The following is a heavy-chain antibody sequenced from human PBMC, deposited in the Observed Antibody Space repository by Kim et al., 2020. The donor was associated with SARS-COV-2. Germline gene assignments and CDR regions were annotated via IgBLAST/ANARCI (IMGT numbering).Heavy chain of an antibody. J-gene: IGHJ5*02. Sequence: GGSLRLSCAASGFTFSSYAMHWVRQAPGKGLEYVSAISSNGGSTYYANSVKGRFTISRDNSKNTLYLQMGSLRAEDMAVYYCASDLSIANVPWGQGTLVTVSS. CDR1: GFTFSSYA. CDR2: ISSNGGST. V-gene: IGHV3-64*01. CDR3: ASDLSIANVP. D-gene: IGHD6-6*01.